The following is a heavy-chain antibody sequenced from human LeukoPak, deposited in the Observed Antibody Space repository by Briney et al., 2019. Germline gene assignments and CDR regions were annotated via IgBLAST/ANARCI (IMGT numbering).Heavy chain of an antibody. V-gene: IGHV3-48*01. D-gene: IGHD6-19*01. CDR3: ARDHDSSGWYTPFDY. CDR1: GFTLSSYS. CDR2: ISSSSNTI. J-gene: IGHJ4*02. Sequence: GGSLRLSCAASGFTLSSYSMNWVRQAPGKGLEWISYISSSSNTIKYADSVKGRLTISRDNAKNSLYLQMNSLRAEDTAVYYCARDHDSSGWYTPFDYWGQGTLVTVSS.